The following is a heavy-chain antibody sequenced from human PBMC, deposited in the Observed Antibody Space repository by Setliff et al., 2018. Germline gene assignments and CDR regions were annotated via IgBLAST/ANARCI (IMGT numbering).Heavy chain of an antibody. V-gene: IGHV4-61*05. CDR3: ARGRAGHSGH. J-gene: IGHJ4*02. CDR2: FFNSGDT. Sequence: PSETLSLTCTVSGGSVSDSTYYWGWVRQPPGKGLEWIGYFFNSGDTDCNPSLKSRVTISVDTSKNQFSLKLSSVTAADTAVYYCARGRAGHSGHWGQGTLVTVSS. D-gene: IGHD6-19*01. CDR1: GGSVSDSTYY.